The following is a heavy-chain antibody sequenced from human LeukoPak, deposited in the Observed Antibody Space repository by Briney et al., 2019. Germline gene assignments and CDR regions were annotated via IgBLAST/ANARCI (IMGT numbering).Heavy chain of an antibody. CDR2: IKQDGSEK. J-gene: IGHJ5*02. V-gene: IGHV3-7*01. D-gene: IGHD2/OR15-2a*01. CDR1: GFTFNNYW. Sequence: GGSLRLSCAASGFTFNNYWMSWVRQAPGKGREWVANIKQDGSEKYYVDSVKGRFTISRDNAKNSLYLQMNSLRAEDTAVYYCARLHSTWFDPWGQGTLVTVSS. CDR3: ARLHSTWFDP.